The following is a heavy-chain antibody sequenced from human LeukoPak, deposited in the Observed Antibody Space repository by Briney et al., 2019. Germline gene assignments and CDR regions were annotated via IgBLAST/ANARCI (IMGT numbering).Heavy chain of an antibody. V-gene: IGHV7-4-1*02. Sequence: ASVKVSCKASGYTFTSYAMNWVRQAPGQGLEWMGWININTGNPTYAQGFTGRFVFSLDTSVSTAYLQISSLKAEDTAVYYCARDSFGAARHEFDYWGQGTLVTVSS. J-gene: IGHJ4*02. D-gene: IGHD6-6*01. CDR3: ARDSFGAARHEFDY. CDR1: GYTFTSYA. CDR2: ININTGNP.